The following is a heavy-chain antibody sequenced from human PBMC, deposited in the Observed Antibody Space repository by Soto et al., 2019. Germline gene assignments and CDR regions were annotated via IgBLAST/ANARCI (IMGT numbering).Heavy chain of an antibody. V-gene: IGHV1-8*01. Sequence: QVQLVQSGAEVKKPGASVKVSCKASGYTFTSYDINWVRQATGQGLEWMGWMNPNSGNTNYAQKFQGRVTMTRNTSISTAYMELSRLRSEDTVGYYCARGHSSSWYVCDYWGQGTLVTGSS. J-gene: IGHJ4*02. CDR2: MNPNSGNT. D-gene: IGHD6-13*01. CDR1: GYTFTSYD. CDR3: ARGHSSSWYVCDY.